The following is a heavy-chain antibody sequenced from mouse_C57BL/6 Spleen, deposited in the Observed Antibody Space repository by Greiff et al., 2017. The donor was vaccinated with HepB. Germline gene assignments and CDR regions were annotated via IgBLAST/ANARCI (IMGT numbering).Heavy chain of an antibody. D-gene: IGHD3-2*02. CDR3: ARAPLSGPFAY. V-gene: IGHV1-66*01. CDR2: IYPGSGNT. J-gene: IGHJ3*01. Sequence: QVHVKQSGPELVKPGASVKISCKASGYSFTSYYIHWVKQRPGQGLEWIGWIYPGSGNTKYNEKFKGKATLTADTSSSTAYMQLSSLTSEDSAVYYGARAPLSGPFAYWGQGTLVTVSA. CDR1: GYSFTSYY.